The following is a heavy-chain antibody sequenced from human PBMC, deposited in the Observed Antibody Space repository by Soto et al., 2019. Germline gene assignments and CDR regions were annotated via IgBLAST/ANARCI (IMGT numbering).Heavy chain of an antibody. CDR2: IWYDGSNK. CDR3: ARGGYCGGGSCYSRGNDY. Sequence: QVQLVESGGGVVQPGRSLRLSCAASGFTFSSYGMHWVRQAPGKGLEWVAVIWYDGSNKYYADSVKGRFTISRDNSKNTLYLQMNSLRAEDTAVYYCARGGYCGGGSCYSRGNDYWGQGTLVTVSS. D-gene: IGHD2-15*01. V-gene: IGHV3-33*01. J-gene: IGHJ4*02. CDR1: GFTFSSYG.